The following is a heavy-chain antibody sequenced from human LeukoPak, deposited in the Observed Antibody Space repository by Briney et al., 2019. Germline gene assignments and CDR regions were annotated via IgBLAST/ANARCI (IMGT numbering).Heavy chain of an antibody. J-gene: IGHJ4*02. CDR1: SGSISSYY. CDR3: ARGYSSSSGRPDY. V-gene: IGHV4-59*08. Sequence: PSETLSLTCTVSSGSISSYYWSWIRQPPGKGLEWIGYIYYSGSTNYNPSLKSRVTISVDTSKKQFSPKLSSVTAADTAVYYCARGYSSSSGRPDYWGQGTQVTVSS. D-gene: IGHD6-6*01. CDR2: IYYSGST.